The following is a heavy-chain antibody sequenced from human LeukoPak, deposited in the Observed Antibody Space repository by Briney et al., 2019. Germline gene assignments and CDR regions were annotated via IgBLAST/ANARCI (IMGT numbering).Heavy chain of an antibody. J-gene: IGHJ4*02. CDR3: ARGGPYMVRGTPIDY. V-gene: IGHV3-7*01. D-gene: IGHD3-10*01. CDR2: IKQDGSEK. CDR1: GFTFSSYG. Sequence: GGSLRLSCAASGFTFSSYGMHWVRQAPGKGLEWVANIKQDGSEKYYVDSAKGRFTISRDNAKNSLYLQMNSLRAEDTAVYYCARGGPYMVRGTPIDYWGQGTLVTVSS.